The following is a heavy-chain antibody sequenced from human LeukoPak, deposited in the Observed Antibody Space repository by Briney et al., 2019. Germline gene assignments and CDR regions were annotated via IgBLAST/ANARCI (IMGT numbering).Heavy chain of an antibody. V-gene: IGHV1-2*02. CDR2: INPKKGAT. CDR1: VYRFTAYY. J-gene: IGHJ4*02. Sequence: ASVTVSCKASVYRFTAYYIHGVRPAPGKGLAWLGCINPKKGATNYTQKFQGRVTITTDTSITTGYMDVSRLKSDDTAVYFCARAGYDYGDSGDFWGQGTLVTVSS. CDR3: ARAGYDYGDSGDF. D-gene: IGHD4-17*01.